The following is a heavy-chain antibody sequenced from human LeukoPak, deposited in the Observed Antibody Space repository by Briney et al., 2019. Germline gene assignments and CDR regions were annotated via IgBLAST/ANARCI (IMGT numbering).Heavy chain of an antibody. D-gene: IGHD3-22*01. Sequence: PGGSLRLSCAASGFTFSSYAMHWVRQAPGKGLEWVAVISYDGSNKYYADSVKGRFTISRDNSKNTLYLQMNSLRAEDTAVYYCANSGGVPGYYYDSSGYNDYWGQGTLVTVSS. V-gene: IGHV3-30*07. CDR2: ISYDGSNK. CDR3: ANSGGVPGYYYDSSGYNDY. J-gene: IGHJ4*02. CDR1: GFTFSSYA.